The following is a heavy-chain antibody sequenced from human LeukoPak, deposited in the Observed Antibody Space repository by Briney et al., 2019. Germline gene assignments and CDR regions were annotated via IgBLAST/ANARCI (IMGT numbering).Heavy chain of an antibody. J-gene: IGHJ4*02. CDR3: AREEYDYGDYYFDY. D-gene: IGHD4-17*01. V-gene: IGHV1-2*02. CDR1: GYSFTSHY. Sequence: ASVKVSCKASGYSFTSHYMHWVRQAPGQGLEWMGWINPNSGGTNYAQKFQGRVTMTRDTSISTAYMELSRLRSDDTAVYYCAREEYDYGDYYFDYWGQGTLVTVSS. CDR2: INPNSGGT.